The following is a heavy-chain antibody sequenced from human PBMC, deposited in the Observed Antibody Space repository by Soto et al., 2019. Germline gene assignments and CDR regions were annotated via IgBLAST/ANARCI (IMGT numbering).Heavy chain of an antibody. CDR3: ARGLPIWSGYYGWFDP. V-gene: IGHV4-59*01. Sequence: SETLSLTCTVSGGSISSYYWSWIRQPPWKGLEWIGYIYYSGSTNYNPSLKSRVTISVDTSKNQFSLKLSSVTAADTAVYYCARGLPIWSGYYGWFDPWGQGPLVTVSS. CDR1: GGSISSYY. J-gene: IGHJ5*02. CDR2: IYYSGST. D-gene: IGHD3-3*01.